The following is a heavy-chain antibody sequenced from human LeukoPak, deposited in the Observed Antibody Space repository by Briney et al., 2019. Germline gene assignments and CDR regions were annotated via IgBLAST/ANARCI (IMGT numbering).Heavy chain of an antibody. V-gene: IGHV3-20*04. Sequence: PGGSLRLSCAASGFTFDDYGMSWVRQAPGKGLEWVSGINWNGGSTGYADSVKGRFTISRDNAKNFLYLQMNSLRAEDTALYYCARVVAGTGLIYYYYMGVWGKGTTVTVSS. D-gene: IGHD6-19*01. CDR2: INWNGGST. CDR1: GFTFDDYG. CDR3: ARVVAGTGLIYYYYMGV. J-gene: IGHJ6*03.